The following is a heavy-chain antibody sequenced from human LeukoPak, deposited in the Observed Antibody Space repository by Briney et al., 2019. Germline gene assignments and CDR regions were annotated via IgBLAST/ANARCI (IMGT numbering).Heavy chain of an antibody. CDR1: GGSISSYY. CDR2: IYYSGST. J-gene: IGHJ5*02. V-gene: IGHV4-59*01. Sequence: SETLSLTCTVSGGSISSYYWSWIRQPPGKGLEWIGYIYYSGSTNYNPSLKSRATISVDTSKNQFSLKLSSVTAADTAVYYCARDREGSSWTTYWFDPWGQGTLVTVSS. D-gene: IGHD6-13*01. CDR3: ARDREGSSWTTYWFDP.